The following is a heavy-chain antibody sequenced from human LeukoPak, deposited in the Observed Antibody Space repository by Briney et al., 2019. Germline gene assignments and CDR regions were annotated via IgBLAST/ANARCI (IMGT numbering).Heavy chain of an antibody. Sequence: SETLSLTCSVSGGSISKSPYYWAWIRQTPGKGLEWIANIYYSGNTYYNLSLKSRVTISVDTSKNHFSLKLNSVTAADTAVYYCARSGPYCSGGSCYAYAMDVWRQGTTATVSS. V-gene: IGHV4-39*02. J-gene: IGHJ6*02. CDR1: GGSISKSPYY. D-gene: IGHD2-15*01. CDR3: ARSGPYCSGGSCYAYAMDV. CDR2: IYYSGNT.